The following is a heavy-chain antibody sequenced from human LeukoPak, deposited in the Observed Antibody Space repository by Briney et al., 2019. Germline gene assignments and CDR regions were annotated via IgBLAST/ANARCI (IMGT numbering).Heavy chain of an antibody. CDR3: AKVPRGHYFDY. CDR2: VNSDGSST. CDR1: GFSLSSYW. J-gene: IGHJ4*02. V-gene: IGHV3-74*01. Sequence: GGSLRLSYAASGFSLSSYWMHWVRQAPGKGLVWVSRVNSDGSSTNYADSVKGRFTISRDNAKNTLYLQMNSLRAEDTAVYYCAKVPRGHYFDYWGQGTLVTVSS. D-gene: IGHD3-10*01.